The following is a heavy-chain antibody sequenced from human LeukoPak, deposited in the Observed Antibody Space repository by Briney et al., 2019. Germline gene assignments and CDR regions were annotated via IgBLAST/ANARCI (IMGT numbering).Heavy chain of an antibody. Sequence: SETLSLTCTLSVGSICSYFWSCIRQPPGKGLEWIGYINYSGSSDSNPSLKSRITFSVDTSKNQFPLRLSSVTAADPAVYYCGRGSAQSLWFGELLRDYYYGMDVWGQGTTVTVSS. CDR1: VGSICSYF. J-gene: IGHJ6*02. V-gene: IGHV4-59*01. D-gene: IGHD3-10*01. CDR3: GRGSAQSLWFGELLRDYYYGMDV. CDR2: INYSGSS.